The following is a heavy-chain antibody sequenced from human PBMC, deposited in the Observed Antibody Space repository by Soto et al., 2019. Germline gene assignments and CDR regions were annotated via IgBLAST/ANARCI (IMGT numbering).Heavy chain of an antibody. Sequence: ASVKVSCKVSGYTLTELSMHWVRQAPGKGLEWMGGFDPEDGETIYAQKFQGRVTMTEDTSTDTAYMELSSLRSEDTAVYYCAPAHEPDRPLSIEYAFDIWGQGTMVTVSS. CDR2: FDPEDGET. CDR1: GYTLTELS. J-gene: IGHJ3*02. CDR3: APAHEPDRPLSIEYAFDI. D-gene: IGHD3-22*01. V-gene: IGHV1-24*01.